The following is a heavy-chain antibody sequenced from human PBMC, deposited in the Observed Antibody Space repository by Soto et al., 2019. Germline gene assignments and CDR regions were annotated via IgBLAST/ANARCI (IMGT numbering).Heavy chain of an antibody. CDR3: ARGSLITIFGVVINDYYGMDV. D-gene: IGHD3-3*01. CDR1: GFTFSSYG. CDR2: IWYDGSNK. V-gene: IGHV3-33*01. J-gene: IGHJ6*02. Sequence: AGGSLRLSCAASGFTFSSYGMHWVRQAPGKGLEWVAVIWYDGSNKYYADSVKGRFTISRDNSKNTLYLQMNSLRAEDTAVYYCARGSLITIFGVVINDYYGMDVWGQGTTVTVSS.